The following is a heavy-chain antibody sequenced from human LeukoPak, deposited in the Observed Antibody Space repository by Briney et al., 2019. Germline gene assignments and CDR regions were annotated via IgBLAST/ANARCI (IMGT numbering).Heavy chain of an antibody. Sequence: GGSLRLSCAASGFTFSSYWMHWVRQAPGKGLEWVSVIYSGGSTYYADSVKGRFTISRDNSKNTLYLQMNSLRAADTAVYYCARDKGTSYLSSFDYWGQGTLVTVSS. CDR2: IYSGGST. CDR1: GFTFSSYW. J-gene: IGHJ4*02. V-gene: IGHV3-66*01. D-gene: IGHD6-6*01. CDR3: ARDKGTSYLSSFDY.